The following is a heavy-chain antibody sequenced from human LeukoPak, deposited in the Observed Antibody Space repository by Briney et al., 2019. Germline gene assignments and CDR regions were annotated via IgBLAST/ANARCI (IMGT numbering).Heavy chain of an antibody. V-gene: IGHV3-21*01. Sequence: GGSLRLSCEASGFILSRYSMNWVRQAPGKGLEWVSSVSTSSSYIYYADSVKGRFTISRDNAKKSLYLLMNSLRAEDTAVYYCARAKFDSSGYYYRGFDIWGQGTMVTVSS. CDR3: ARAKFDSSGYYYRGFDI. CDR1: GFILSRYS. J-gene: IGHJ3*02. CDR2: VSTSSSYI. D-gene: IGHD3-22*01.